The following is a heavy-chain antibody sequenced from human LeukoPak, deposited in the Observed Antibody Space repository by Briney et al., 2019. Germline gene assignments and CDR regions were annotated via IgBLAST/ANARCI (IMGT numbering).Heavy chain of an antibody. V-gene: IGHV3-23*01. D-gene: IGHD3-3*01. J-gene: IGHJ4*02. CDR1: GFTFSSYA. Sequence: GGSLRLSCAASGFTFSSYAMSWVRQAPGKGLEWVSAISGSGGNTYYADSVKGRFTISRDNSKNTLYLQMNSLRAEDTAVYYCAKSKDYDPLSYYFDYWGQGTLVTVSS. CDR3: AKSKDYDPLSYYFDY. CDR2: ISGSGGNT.